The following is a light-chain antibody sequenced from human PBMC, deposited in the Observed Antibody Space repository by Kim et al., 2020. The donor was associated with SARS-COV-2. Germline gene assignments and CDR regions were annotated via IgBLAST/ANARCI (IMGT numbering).Light chain of an antibody. CDR3: QQYNSYSYT. V-gene: IGKV1-5*03. Sequence: ASVGDRVTITCRSSQSISTWLAWYQQKPGKAPKLLIYKASSLESGVPSRFTGSGSGTEFTLTISSLQPDDFATYYCQQYNSYSYTFGQGTKLEI. J-gene: IGKJ2*01. CDR2: KAS. CDR1: QSISTW.